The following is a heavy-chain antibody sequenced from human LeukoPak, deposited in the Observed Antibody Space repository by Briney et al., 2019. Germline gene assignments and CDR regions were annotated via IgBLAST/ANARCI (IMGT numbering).Heavy chain of an antibody. CDR3: AHRPRSYGGDWFDP. CDR1: GFPLRTSGVG. CDR2: LYWDDDM. D-gene: IGHD4-23*01. V-gene: IGHV2-5*02. Sequence: SGPTLVKPTQPLTLTCTFSGFPLRTSGVGVGWIRQPPGKPLEWLGLLYWDDDMRYTPSLKSRLTITKDTSKNQVVLTMTNMAPVDTATYYCAHRPRSYGGDWFDPWGEGTLVTVSS. J-gene: IGHJ5*02.